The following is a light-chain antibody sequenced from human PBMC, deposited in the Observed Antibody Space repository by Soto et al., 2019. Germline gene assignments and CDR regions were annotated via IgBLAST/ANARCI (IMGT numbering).Light chain of an antibody. CDR2: DAS. Sequence: DIHMTQSPSTLSASVGDRVTITCRASQSISSWLAWYQQKPGKAPNLLINDASNLQSGVPSRFSGSGSGTQFTLTINNLQPDDFATYYCQQYSDYLYTFGQGTKLEIK. V-gene: IGKV1-5*01. J-gene: IGKJ2*01. CDR3: QQYSDYLYT. CDR1: QSISSW.